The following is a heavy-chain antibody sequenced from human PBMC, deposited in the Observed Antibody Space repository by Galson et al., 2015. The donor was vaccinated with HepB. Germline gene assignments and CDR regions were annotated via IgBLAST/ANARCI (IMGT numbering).Heavy chain of an antibody. CDR2: IIPIFGTA. D-gene: IGHD5-18*01. Sequence: SVKVSCKASGGTFSSYAISWVRQAPGQGLEWMGGIIPIFGTANYAQKFQGRVTITADESTSTAYMELSSLRSEDTAVYYCARGGLDGGYSYGYDEFDYWGQGTLVTVSS. V-gene: IGHV1-69*13. CDR3: ARGGLDGGYSYGYDEFDY. CDR1: GGTFSSYA. J-gene: IGHJ4*02.